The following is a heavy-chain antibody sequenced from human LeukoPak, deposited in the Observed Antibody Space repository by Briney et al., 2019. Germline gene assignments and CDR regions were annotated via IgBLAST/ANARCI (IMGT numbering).Heavy chain of an antibody. V-gene: IGHV1-2*02. CDR3: ARADRLHGGPYLIGP. CDR2: INPNSGGT. CDR1: GYSFTDYY. Sequence: GASVKVSFTTSGYSFTDYYMHWVRQAPGQGLEWRGWINPNSGGTSSAQKFQGRVTMTRDTSITTVYMEVSWLTSDDTAIYYCARADRLHGGPYLIGPWGQGTLVTVSS. J-gene: IGHJ5*02. D-gene: IGHD2-21*01.